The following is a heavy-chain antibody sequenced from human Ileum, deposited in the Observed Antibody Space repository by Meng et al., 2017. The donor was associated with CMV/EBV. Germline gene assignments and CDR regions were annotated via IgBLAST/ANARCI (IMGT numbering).Heavy chain of an antibody. CDR1: GKASGYTFIDYY. CDR2: IDSNSGET. J-gene: IGHJ4*02. V-gene: IGHV1-2*02. D-gene: IGHD6-19*01. Sequence: ASVKVSCKASGKASGYTFIDYYIHWVRQAPGQGLEWMGWIDSNSGETNSAQKFSGRVTLTRDTSITTAYMEVISLRSDDTAVYYCAREQTVSGSRGLDYWGQGTLVTVSS. CDR3: AREQTVSGSRGLDY.